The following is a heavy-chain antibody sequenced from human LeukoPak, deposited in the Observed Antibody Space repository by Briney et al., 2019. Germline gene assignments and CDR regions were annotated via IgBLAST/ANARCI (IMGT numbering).Heavy chain of an antibody. CDR3: TSWSSQFDH. J-gene: IGHJ4*02. Sequence: GGSLRLSCAASGFTFSDAWMTWVRQAPGKGLEWVGFIQSKTDGGTTDSATPVKGRFTVSRDDSKNTLYLQMNSLKTEDTAVYYCTSWSSQFDHWGQGTLVTVSS. D-gene: IGHD6-6*01. CDR1: GFTFSDAW. CDR2: IQSKTDGGTT. V-gene: IGHV3-15*01.